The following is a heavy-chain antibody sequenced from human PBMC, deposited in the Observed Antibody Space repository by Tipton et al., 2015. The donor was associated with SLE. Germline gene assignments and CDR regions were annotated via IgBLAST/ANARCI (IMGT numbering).Heavy chain of an antibody. J-gene: IGHJ3*01. CDR3: ARDQFATVGAFDL. Sequence: LSLTCTVSGDSISSGLYYWSWIRQPAGKGLEWIGRIYTSGSTNYHTSLRSRVTVSLDTSKNQISLNLTSVTAADTALYFCARDQFATVGAFDLWGQGTMVTVSS. CDR1: GDSISSGLYY. D-gene: IGHD1-14*01. CDR2: IYTSGST. V-gene: IGHV4-61*02.